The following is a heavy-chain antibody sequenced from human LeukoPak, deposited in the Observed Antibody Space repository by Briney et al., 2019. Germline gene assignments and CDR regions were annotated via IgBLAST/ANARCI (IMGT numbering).Heavy chain of an antibody. Sequence: PGGSLRLSCAASGFTFSNYWMTWVRQAPEKGLEWVANIKQDGSEKYYVDSVKGRFTISRDNAKNSLYLQVNSPRAEDTAVYYCVRDTGGSGSYPDYWGPGTLVTVSS. J-gene: IGHJ4*02. D-gene: IGHD1-26*01. CDR3: VRDTGGSGSYPDY. V-gene: IGHV3-7*01. CDR2: IKQDGSEK. CDR1: GFTFSNYW.